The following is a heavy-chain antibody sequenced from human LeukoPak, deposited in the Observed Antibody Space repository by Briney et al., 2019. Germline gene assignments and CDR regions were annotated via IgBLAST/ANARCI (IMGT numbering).Heavy chain of an antibody. V-gene: IGHV3-66*01. D-gene: IGHD4-17*01. CDR1: GFTVSSNY. CDR2: IYSGGST. CDR3: ARVMSDYGDYVSFDY. Sequence: GGSLRLSCAAPGFTVSSNYLSWVRQAPGKGLEWVSVIYSGGSTYYTDSVKGRFTISRDNFKNTVHLQMNSLRAEDTAVYYCARVMSDYGDYVSFDYWGQGTLVTVSS. J-gene: IGHJ4*02.